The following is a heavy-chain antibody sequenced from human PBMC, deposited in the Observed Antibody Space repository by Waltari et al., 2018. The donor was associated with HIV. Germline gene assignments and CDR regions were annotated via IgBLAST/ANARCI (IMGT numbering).Heavy chain of an antibody. CDR2: TSVRSKWYN. Sequence: HVQLQQSGPERAKPSQTLSLTCALAGDSCPINIPPWNWFRQSPSRGLEGLGRTSVRSKWYNDYAVSVRSRIPIHPDTSKNQFSLQLKSVTPEDKAVYYCVRGSGMNYYYYGMDVWGQGTTVTVSS. J-gene: IGHJ6*02. V-gene: IGHV6-1*01. CDR1: GDSCPINIPP. CDR3: VRGSGMNYYYYGMDV. D-gene: IGHD3-10*01.